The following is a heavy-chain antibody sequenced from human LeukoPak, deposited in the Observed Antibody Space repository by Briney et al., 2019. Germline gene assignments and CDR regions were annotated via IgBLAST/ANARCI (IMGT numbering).Heavy chain of an antibody. CDR1: GFTFSSYA. V-gene: IGHV3-23*01. D-gene: IGHD5-18*01. J-gene: IGHJ5*02. CDR3: ARGHVDTAMPT. Sequence: GGSLRLSCAASGFTFSSYAMSWVRQAPGKGLEWVSSIVTSGDNTHYADSVKGRFTISRDNSKDTLYLQMNSLRAEDTAVYYCARGHVDTAMPTWGQGTLVTVSP. CDR2: IVTSGDNT.